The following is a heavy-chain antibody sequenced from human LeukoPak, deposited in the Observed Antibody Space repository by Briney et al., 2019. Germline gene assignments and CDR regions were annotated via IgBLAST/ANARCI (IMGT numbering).Heavy chain of an antibody. V-gene: IGHV3-30*18. CDR3: AKDFFPMILVGGYFDY. CDR2: ISYDGSNK. J-gene: IGHJ4*02. CDR1: GFTFSSYG. Sequence: GGSLRLSCAASGFTFSSYGMHWVRQAPGKGLEWVAVISYDGSNKYYADSVKGRFTISRDNSKNTLYLQMNSLRAEDTAVYYCAKDFFPMILVGGYFDYWGQGTLVTVSS. D-gene: IGHD3-22*01.